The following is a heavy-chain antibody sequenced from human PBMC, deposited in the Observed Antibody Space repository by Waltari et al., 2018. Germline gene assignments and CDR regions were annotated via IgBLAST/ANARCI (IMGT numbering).Heavy chain of an antibody. Sequence: EVQLVESGGGLVKPGGSLRLSCAASGFTFSSYSMNWVRQAPGKGLEWVSSISRSSSYIYYADSGKGRFTISRDNAKNSLYLQMNSLRAEDTAVYYCASTGYGSGSYYPSLAFDIWGQGTMVTVSS. J-gene: IGHJ3*02. CDR3: ASTGYGSGSYYPSLAFDI. D-gene: IGHD3-10*01. CDR2: ISRSSSYI. V-gene: IGHV3-21*01. CDR1: GFTFSSYS.